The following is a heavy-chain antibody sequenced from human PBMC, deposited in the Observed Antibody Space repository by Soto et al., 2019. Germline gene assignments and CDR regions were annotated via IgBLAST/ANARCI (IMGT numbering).Heavy chain of an antibody. CDR1: GGTFSNYA. V-gene: IGHV1-69*12. D-gene: IGHD2-2*01. CDR2: IIPFFVTA. CDR3: ARETAGVTAAMRGGYYYGMDV. J-gene: IGHJ6*02. Sequence: QVQLVQSGAEVKKPGSSAKVSCKASGGTFSNYAITWVRQAPGQGLEWMGGIIPFFVTANYAQKFQGRVTITADESTRTAYMELSSLTSEDTAVYFCARETAGVTAAMRGGYYYGMDVWGQGTTVTVSS.